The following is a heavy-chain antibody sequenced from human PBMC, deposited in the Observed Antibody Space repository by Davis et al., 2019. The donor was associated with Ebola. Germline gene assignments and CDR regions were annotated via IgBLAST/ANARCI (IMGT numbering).Heavy chain of an antibody. V-gene: IGHV3-7*03. CDR1: GFTFSSYW. CDR3: ARDSLGWEPDFQH. Sequence: PGGSLRLSCAASGFTFSSYWMSWVRQAPGKGLEWVANIKQDGSEKYYVDSVKGRFSISRDNAKNSLYLQMNSLRAEDTAVYYCARDSLGWEPDFQHWGQGTLVTVSS. D-gene: IGHD1-26*01. J-gene: IGHJ1*01. CDR2: IKQDGSEK.